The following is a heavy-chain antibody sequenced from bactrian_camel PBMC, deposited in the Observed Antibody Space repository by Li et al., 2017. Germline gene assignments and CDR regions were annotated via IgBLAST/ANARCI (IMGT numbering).Heavy chain of an antibody. V-gene: IGHV3S1*01. CDR1: GFTFSAYW. J-gene: IGHJ6*01. Sequence: HVQLVESGGGLVQPGGSLRLSCEASGFTFSAYWMYWVRQAPGKGLEWVATIRSGGGTTVYADSVKGRFTISRDNAKNMVYLLMNSLKSEDTAVYYCVRDGGSSYFGYWGQGTQVTVS. D-gene: IGHD6*01. CDR2: IRSGGGTT. CDR3: VRDGGSSYFGY.